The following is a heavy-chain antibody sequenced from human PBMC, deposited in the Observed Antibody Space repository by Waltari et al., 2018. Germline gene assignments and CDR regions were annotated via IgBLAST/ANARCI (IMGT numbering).Heavy chain of an antibody. CDR3: ARSYCSGGSCVYYYYYYGMDV. D-gene: IGHD2-15*01. Sequence: QVQLVQSGAEVKKHGASVKVSCKASGYTFTGYYMHWVRQAPGQGLEWMGWINPNSGGTNYAQKFQGRVTMTRDTSISTAYMELSRLRSDDTAVYYCARSYCSGGSCVYYYYYYGMDVWGQGTTVTVSS. CDR1: GYTFTGYY. CDR2: INPNSGGT. J-gene: IGHJ6*02. V-gene: IGHV1-2*02.